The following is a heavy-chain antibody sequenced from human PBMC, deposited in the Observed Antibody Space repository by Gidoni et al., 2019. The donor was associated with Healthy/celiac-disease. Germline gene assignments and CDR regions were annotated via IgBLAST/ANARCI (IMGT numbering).Heavy chain of an antibody. V-gene: IGHV1-46*01. Sequence: QVQLVQSGAEVKKPGASVTLSCKASGYTFTSYYMHWVRQAPGQGLEWMGIINPSCGSTSYAQKFQGRVTMTRDTSTSTVYMELSSLRSEDTAVYYCARGYSSSWYGDYYYYYGMDVWGQGTTVTVSS. D-gene: IGHD6-13*01. J-gene: IGHJ6*02. CDR1: GYTFTSYY. CDR3: ARGYSSSWYGDYYYYYGMDV. CDR2: INPSCGST.